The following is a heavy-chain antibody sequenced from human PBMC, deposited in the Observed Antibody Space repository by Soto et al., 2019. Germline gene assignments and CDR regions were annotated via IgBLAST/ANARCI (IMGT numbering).Heavy chain of an antibody. D-gene: IGHD3-10*01. CDR3: AKDRRDLVSSFYGMDV. J-gene: IGHJ6*02. CDR1: GFTFEDYA. CDR2: ITWNGGTI. Sequence: EVRLVESGGGLVQPGRSLRLSCAASGFTFEDYAMHWVRQAPGKGLEWVSGITWNGGTIGYGDSVKGRFTISRDNAKNSLYLHMNSLRGEDTAFYYCAKDRRDLVSSFYGMDVWGQGTAVTVSS. V-gene: IGHV3-9*01.